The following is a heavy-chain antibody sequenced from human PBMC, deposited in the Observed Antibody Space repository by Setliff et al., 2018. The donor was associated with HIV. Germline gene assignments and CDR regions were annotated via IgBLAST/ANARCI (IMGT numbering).Heavy chain of an antibody. CDR1: GGSVSSSDW. V-gene: IGHV4-4*02. D-gene: IGHD6-19*01. J-gene: IGHJ5*02. CDR3: ARGPARAVARPGWLDP. CDR2: ISQSGST. Sequence: SETLSLTCAVSGGSVSSSDWWSWVSQPPGKGLEWIGEISQSGSTNYNQSLKSRVTISVDKSKNQFSLTLSSVTAADTAVYYCARGPARAVARPGWLDPWGQGTLVTVSS.